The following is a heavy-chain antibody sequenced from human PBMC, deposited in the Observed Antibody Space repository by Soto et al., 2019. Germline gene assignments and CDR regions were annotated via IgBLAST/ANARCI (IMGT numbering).Heavy chain of an antibody. CDR3: AKDKYAGSWDAFDI. Sequence: ESGGGLVQPGRSLRLSCAASGFTFDYYAMHWVRQAPGKGLEWVAGISWNGDSIVYADSVKGRFTIFRDNAKNSLYLQMNSLRVEDTALYYCAKDKYAGSWDAFDIWGQGTMVTASS. V-gene: IGHV3-9*01. J-gene: IGHJ3*02. CDR1: GFTFDYYA. D-gene: IGHD6-13*01. CDR2: ISWNGDSI.